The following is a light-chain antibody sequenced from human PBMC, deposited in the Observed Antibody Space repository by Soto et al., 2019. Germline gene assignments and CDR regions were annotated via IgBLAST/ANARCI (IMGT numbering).Light chain of an antibody. CDR3: QQRSNWPT. CDR2: SAS. J-gene: IGKJ5*01. CDR1: QSVSSK. V-gene: IGKV3-15*01. Sequence: EIVMTHSPATLSLSPGQRATLSFRSSQSVSSKLAWYQQRPGQAPRLLIYSASTRATGIPARFSGSGSGTDFTLTISSLESEDFAIYYCQQRSNWPTFGQGTRLEIK.